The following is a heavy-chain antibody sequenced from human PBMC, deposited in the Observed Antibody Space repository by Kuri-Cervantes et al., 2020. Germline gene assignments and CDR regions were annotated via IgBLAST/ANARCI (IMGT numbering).Heavy chain of an antibody. J-gene: IGHJ4*02. Sequence: GGSLRLSCAASGFTFSSYWMSWVRQAPGKGLEWVANIKQDGSEKYYVDSVKGRFTISRDNAKNSLYLQMNSLRAEDTALYYCAKGGSFLTGSSGDYWGQGTLVTVSS. V-gene: IGHV3-7*03. CDR3: AKGGSFLTGSSGDY. CDR2: IKQDGSEK. CDR1: GFTFSSYW. D-gene: IGHD3-9*01.